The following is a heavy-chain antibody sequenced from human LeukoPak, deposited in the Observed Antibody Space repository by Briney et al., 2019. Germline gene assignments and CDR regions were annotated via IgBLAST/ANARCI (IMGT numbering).Heavy chain of an antibody. CDR2: ISSSGSTI. V-gene: IGHV3-11*04. Sequence: GGSLRLSCAASGITFSDYYMSWIRQAPGKGLEWVSYISSSGSTIYYADSVKGRFTISRDNAKNSLYLQMNSLRAEDTALYYCARATWDERYFDYWGQGTLVTVSS. CDR1: GITFSDYY. D-gene: IGHD1-26*01. CDR3: ARATWDERYFDY. J-gene: IGHJ4*02.